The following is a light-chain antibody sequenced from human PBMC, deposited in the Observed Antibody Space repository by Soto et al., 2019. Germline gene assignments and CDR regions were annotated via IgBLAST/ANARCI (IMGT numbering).Light chain of an antibody. Sequence: DIQMTQSPSTLSASVGDRVTITCRASQTIKSWLAWYQQKPGKAPKLLIYKASSLETGVPSRFSGSGSETEFTLTINSLQPDDFATYYCQQYNSYSGYTFGQGTKLEI. V-gene: IGKV1-5*03. J-gene: IGKJ2*01. CDR1: QTIKSW. CDR3: QQYNSYSGYT. CDR2: KAS.